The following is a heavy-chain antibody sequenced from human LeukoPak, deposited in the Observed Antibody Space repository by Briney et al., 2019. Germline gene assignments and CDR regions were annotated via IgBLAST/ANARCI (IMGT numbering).Heavy chain of an antibody. V-gene: IGHV4-59*08. J-gene: IGHJ6*03. D-gene: IGHD3-16*02. CDR3: ARHIGGGIEDMDV. Sequence: TETLSLTCTVSGGSIGTYYWSWVRQSPGTGLEWIGYIYVTGTRYNPYLQSRVTISVDRSRNQFFLKMTSVTAADTAVYYCARHIGGGIEDMDVWGRGTKVTVSS. CDR2: IYVTGT. CDR1: GGSIGTYY.